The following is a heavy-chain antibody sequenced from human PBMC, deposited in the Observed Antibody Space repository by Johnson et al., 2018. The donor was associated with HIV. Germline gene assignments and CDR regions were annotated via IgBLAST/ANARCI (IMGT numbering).Heavy chain of an antibody. J-gene: IGHJ3*02. CDR1: GLTVTDNY. D-gene: IGHD3-3*01. CDR2: ISWNSGSI. CDR3: ARDRRQFLEWLSDAFDI. Sequence: QVQLVESGGGLVQPGGSLRLSCAASGLTVTDNYISWVRLAPGKGLEWVSGISWNSGSIGYADSVKGRFTISRDNAKNSLYLQMNSLNAEDTAMYYCARDRRQFLEWLSDAFDIWGQGTMVTVSS. V-gene: IGHV3-11*04.